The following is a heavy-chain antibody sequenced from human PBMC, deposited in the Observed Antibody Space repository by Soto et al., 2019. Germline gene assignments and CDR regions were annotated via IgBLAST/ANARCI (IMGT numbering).Heavy chain of an antibody. CDR1: GFSFSDFY. D-gene: IGHD2-15*01. Sequence: GGSLRLSCAASGFSFSDFYMTWIRQAPGKGLEWVSCISGSGSSIYYADSVKGRFTISRDNARNSLYLQINSLRAEDTAVYYCARDRDCGGGSCYRLFDYWGQGALVTVSS. CDR2: ISGSGSSI. J-gene: IGHJ4*02. V-gene: IGHV3-11*01. CDR3: ARDRDCGGGSCYRLFDY.